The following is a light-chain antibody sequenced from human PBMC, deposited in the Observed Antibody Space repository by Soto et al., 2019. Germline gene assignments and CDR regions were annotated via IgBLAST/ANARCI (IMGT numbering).Light chain of an antibody. V-gene: IGLV2-11*01. CDR2: DVT. CDR3: ASYAASSSWF. CDR1: SSDVGGYNR. Sequence: QSALTQPPSVSGSPGQSVTISCTGTSSDVGGYNRVSWYQQPPGTAPKLIIYDVTKRPSGVPDRFSGSKSGNTASLTISGLRAEEEADYYSASYAASSSWFFGGGTRLTAL. J-gene: IGLJ2*01.